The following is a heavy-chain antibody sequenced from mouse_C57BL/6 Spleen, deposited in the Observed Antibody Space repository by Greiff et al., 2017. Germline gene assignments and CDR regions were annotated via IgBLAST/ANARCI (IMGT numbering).Heavy chain of an antibody. CDR1: GYAFSSYW. D-gene: IGHD6-1*01. CDR2: IYPGDGDT. V-gene: IGHV1-80*01. CDR3: ARGRQDYFDD. J-gene: IGHJ2*01. Sequence: LMESGAELVKPGASVKFSCKASGYAFSSYWLHWVKQRPGQGLEWIGQIYPGDGDTNYNGKFKGKATLTADKSSSTAYMQLSSLTSEDSAVYFCARGRQDYFDDWGQGTTLTVSS.